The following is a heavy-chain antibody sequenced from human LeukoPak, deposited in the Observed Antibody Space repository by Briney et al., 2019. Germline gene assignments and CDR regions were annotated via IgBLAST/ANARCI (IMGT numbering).Heavy chain of an antibody. D-gene: IGHD3-22*01. V-gene: IGHV4-39*01. Sequence: SETLSLTCTVSGGSISSSSYYWGWIRQPPGKGLEWIGSIYYSGSTYYNPSLKSRVTISVDTSENQFSLKLSSVTAADTAVYYCATTEKYYYDSSGYYIVYWGQGTLVTVSS. J-gene: IGHJ4*02. CDR2: IYYSGST. CDR1: GGSISSSSYY. CDR3: ATTEKYYYDSSGYYIVY.